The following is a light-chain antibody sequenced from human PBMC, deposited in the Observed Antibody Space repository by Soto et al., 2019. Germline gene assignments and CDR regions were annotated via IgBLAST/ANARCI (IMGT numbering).Light chain of an antibody. CDR2: DAS. CDR3: QQYNDWPPD. CDR1: QSISRS. J-gene: IGKJ4*01. V-gene: IGKV3-15*01. Sequence: EIVLTQSPAILSVSPGERATLSCRASQSISRSLAWYQQKPGQAPRLLISDASTRATGIPARFRGSGSGTEFTLTIDSLQSEDFAVYYCQQYNDWPPDFGGGTKVDIK.